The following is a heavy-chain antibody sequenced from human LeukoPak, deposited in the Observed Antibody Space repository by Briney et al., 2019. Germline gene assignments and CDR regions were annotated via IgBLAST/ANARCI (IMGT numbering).Heavy chain of an antibody. J-gene: IGHJ4*02. CDR1: GFTFSSYS. CDR3: ARDYYYDSSALDY. V-gene: IGHV3-21*01. D-gene: IGHD3-22*01. CDR2: ISSSSSYI. Sequence: PGGSLRLSGAASGFTFSSYSMNWVRQAPGKGLKWVSSISSSSSYIYYADSVKGRFTISRDNAKNSLYLQMNSLRAEDTAVYYCARDYYYDSSALDYWGQGTLVTVSS.